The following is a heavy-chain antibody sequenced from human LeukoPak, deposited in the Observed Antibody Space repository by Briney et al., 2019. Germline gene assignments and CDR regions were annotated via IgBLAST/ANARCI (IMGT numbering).Heavy chain of an antibody. CDR2: INHSGST. J-gene: IGHJ1*01. CDR3: ARGRSYGSGSYYRLAEYFQH. Sequence: PSETLSLTCAVYGGSFSGYYWSWIRQPPGKGLEWIGEINHSGSTNYNPSLKSRVTISVDTSKKQFSLKLSSVTAADTAVYHCARGRSYGSGSYYRLAEYFQHWGQGTLVTVSS. V-gene: IGHV4-34*01. D-gene: IGHD3-10*01. CDR1: GGSFSGYY.